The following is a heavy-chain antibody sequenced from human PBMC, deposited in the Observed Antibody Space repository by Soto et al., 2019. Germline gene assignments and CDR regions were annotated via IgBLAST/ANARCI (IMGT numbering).Heavy chain of an antibody. Sequence: QVQLQESGPGLVKPSETLSLTCTVSGGSIDSYYWSWIRQPPGKGLEWIGYIYYSGSTNYNPSLKSRVTISVDTSKNLFSLKLNSVTAADTAVYYCARDSRLGFPDYWGQGTLVTVSS. D-gene: IGHD3-16*01. CDR1: GGSIDSYY. CDR3: ARDSRLGFPDY. V-gene: IGHV4-59*01. J-gene: IGHJ4*02. CDR2: IYYSGST.